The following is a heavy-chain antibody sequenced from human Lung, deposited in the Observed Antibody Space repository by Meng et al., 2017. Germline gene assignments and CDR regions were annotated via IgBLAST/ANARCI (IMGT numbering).Heavy chain of an antibody. D-gene: IGHD5-12*01. CDR3: SGHIDY. CDR1: GFTFSNAY. Sequence: GESLKISCEGSGFTFSNAYMTWVRQVPGKRLEWGGRIKSKPDGETIDYAAPVKGRFTISRDDSKNTVYLQMSSLKTEDTAVYYCSGHIDYWGQGTLVTVSS. V-gene: IGHV3-15*01. CDR2: IKSKPDGETI. J-gene: IGHJ4*02.